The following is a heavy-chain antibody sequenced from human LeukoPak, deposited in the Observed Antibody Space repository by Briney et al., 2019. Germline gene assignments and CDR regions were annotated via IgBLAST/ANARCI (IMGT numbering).Heavy chain of an antibody. Sequence: GGSLRLSCAASGFTFSSYWMHWVRQAPGKGLVWVSRINSDGSSTRYADSVKGRFTISRDNSKNTLYLQMNSLRAEDTAVYYCAKETSGSYYYGMDVWGQGTTVTVSS. J-gene: IGHJ6*02. CDR2: INSDGSST. V-gene: IGHV3-74*01. CDR3: AKETSGSYYYGMDV. D-gene: IGHD1-26*01. CDR1: GFTFSSYW.